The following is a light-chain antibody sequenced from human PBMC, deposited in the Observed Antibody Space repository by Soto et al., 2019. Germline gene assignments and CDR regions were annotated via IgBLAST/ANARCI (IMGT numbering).Light chain of an antibody. CDR3: QQYYKWPPFT. Sequence: EIVMTQSPATLSVSPGERATLSCRASQRIDTSLAWCQQRPGQAPRLLLYNAATRATGIPARFSGRGFGTEFTLTISSLQSEDFALYYCQQYYKWPPFTFGPGTKVDIK. J-gene: IGKJ3*01. V-gene: IGKV3-15*01. CDR2: NAA. CDR1: QRIDTS.